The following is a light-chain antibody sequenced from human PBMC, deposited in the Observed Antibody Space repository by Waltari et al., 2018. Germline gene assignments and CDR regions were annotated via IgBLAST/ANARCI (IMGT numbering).Light chain of an antibody. CDR1: QHISTY. V-gene: IGKV1-9*01. CDR2: AAS. CDR3: QQLLSYPLT. J-gene: IGKJ4*01. Sequence: IQLTQSPSFLSTSVADRVTITCRANQHISTYLAGYQQKPGKGPKLLISAASTLQSVVPSRFSGSGSGTEFTLTISSLQSEDTATYYCQQLLSYPLTFGGGTKVEIK.